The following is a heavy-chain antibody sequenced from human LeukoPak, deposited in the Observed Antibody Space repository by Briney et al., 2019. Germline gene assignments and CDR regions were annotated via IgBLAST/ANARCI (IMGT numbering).Heavy chain of an antibody. Sequence: ASVKVSCKASGYTFTSYYMHWVRQAPGQGLEWMGIINPSGGTTSYAQKFQGRVTMTRDTSTSTVYMELSSLRSEDTAVYYCARGFFWSGYYYYYYYMDVWGKGTTVTVSS. D-gene: IGHD3-3*01. CDR2: INPSGGTT. J-gene: IGHJ6*03. CDR3: ARGFFWSGYYYYYYYMDV. CDR1: GYTFTSYY. V-gene: IGHV1-46*01.